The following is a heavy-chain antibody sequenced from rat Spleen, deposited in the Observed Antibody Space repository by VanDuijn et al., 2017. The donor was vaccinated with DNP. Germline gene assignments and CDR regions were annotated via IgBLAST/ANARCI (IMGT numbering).Heavy chain of an antibody. Sequence: EVQLQESGPGLVKPSQSLSLTCSVTGYSITSNYWGWIRTFPGNKLEWLGYINSAGSTNYNPSLKSRISITRNTSKKQFLLQVNPVTTEETATYYCARCKIGPHYFVYWGQGGMVTVSS. CDR3: ARCKIGPHYFVY. J-gene: IGHJ2*01. D-gene: IGHD1-5*01. V-gene: IGHV3-3*01. CDR2: INSAGST. CDR1: GYSITSNY.